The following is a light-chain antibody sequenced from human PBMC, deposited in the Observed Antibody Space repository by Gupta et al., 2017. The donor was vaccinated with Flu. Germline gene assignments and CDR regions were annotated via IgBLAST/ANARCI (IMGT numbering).Light chain of an antibody. CDR1: QSISSY. V-gene: IGKV1-39*01. J-gene: IGKJ4*01. CDR2: AAS. CDR3: LQGDSTPNT. Sequence: DIQMTQSPSSLPASVADRVTITSLASQSISSYLNWYQQKPGKAPKLLIYAASSLQTGVPSRISGSGSGTDFTLTISRLQPEDFATYYCLQGDSTPNTFGVGTKLEIK.